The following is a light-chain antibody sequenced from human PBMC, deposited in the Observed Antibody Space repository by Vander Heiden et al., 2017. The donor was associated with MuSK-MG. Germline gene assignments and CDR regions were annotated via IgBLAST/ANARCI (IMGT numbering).Light chain of an antibody. V-gene: IGLV2-14*01. CDR3: SSYTSSRGV. J-gene: IGLJ3*02. CDR1: SSDVGGYNY. CDR2: DVS. Sequence: QSALTQPASVSGSPGRSITISCTGTSSDVGGYNYVSWYQQHPGKAPKLMIYDVSNRPSGVSNRFSGSKSGNTASLTISGLQAEDEADYYCSSYTSSRGVFGGGTKLTVL.